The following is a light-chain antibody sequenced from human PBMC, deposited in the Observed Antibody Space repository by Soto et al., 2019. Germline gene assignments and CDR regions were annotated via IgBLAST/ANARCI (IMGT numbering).Light chain of an antibody. V-gene: IGKV1-5*01. Sequence: DIQMTQSPSTLSASVWDRVTITCRASQSISSRLAWYQQKPGNAPKPLIYDASSLESGVPSRFSGGGSGTEFTLTISSRQPDDFATYYCQQYNSYSWTFGQGTKVDIK. CDR3: QQYNSYSWT. J-gene: IGKJ1*01. CDR2: DAS. CDR1: QSISSR.